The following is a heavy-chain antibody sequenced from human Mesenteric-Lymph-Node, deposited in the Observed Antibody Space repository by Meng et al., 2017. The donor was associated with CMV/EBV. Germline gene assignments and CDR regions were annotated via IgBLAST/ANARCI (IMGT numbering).Heavy chain of an antibody. Sequence: LTCAASGFIFSSYSMHWVRQAPGKGLEWVSFISNSGTYIYYADSVKGRFTISRDNSKNSLYLQMQSLGTEDTAFYYCAKDADTPMAQYHFDYWGQGTLVTVSS. CDR2: ISNSGTYI. D-gene: IGHD5-18*01. CDR3: AKDADTPMAQYHFDY. CDR1: GFIFSSYS. J-gene: IGHJ4*02. V-gene: IGHV3-21*04.